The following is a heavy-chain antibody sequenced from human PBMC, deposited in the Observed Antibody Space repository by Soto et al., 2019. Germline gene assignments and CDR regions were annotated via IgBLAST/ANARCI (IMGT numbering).Heavy chain of an antibody. D-gene: IGHD6-19*01. CDR1: GFTFSSYS. J-gene: IGHJ3*02. CDR2: ISSSSSYI. Sequence: GGSLRLSCAASGFTFSSYSMNWVRQAPGKGLEWVSSISSSSSYIYYADSVKGRFTISRDNAKNSLYLQMNSLRAEDTAVYYCARDRSEQWLVPGAFDIWGQGTMVTVSS. V-gene: IGHV3-21*01. CDR3: ARDRSEQWLVPGAFDI.